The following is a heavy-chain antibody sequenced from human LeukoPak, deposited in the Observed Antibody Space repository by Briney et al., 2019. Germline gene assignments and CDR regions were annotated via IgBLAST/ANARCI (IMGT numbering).Heavy chain of an antibody. CDR3: AKEGGTTGTTLAFFDL. D-gene: IGHD1-7*01. CDR2: ISGSGGST. Sequence: GGSLRPSCAASGFTFSSYAMSWVRQAPGKGLEWVSAISGSGGSTYYADSVKGRFTLSRDNSKNALYLQINSLRAEDTAIYYCAKEGGTTGTTLAFFDLWGRGTLVTVSS. CDR1: GFTFSSYA. J-gene: IGHJ2*01. V-gene: IGHV3-23*01.